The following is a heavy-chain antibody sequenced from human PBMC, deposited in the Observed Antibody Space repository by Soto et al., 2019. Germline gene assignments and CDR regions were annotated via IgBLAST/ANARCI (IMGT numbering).Heavy chain of an antibody. CDR1: GGTFSSYA. D-gene: IGHD3-22*01. CDR2: IIPIFGTA. V-gene: IGHV1-69*13. J-gene: IGHJ4*02. Sequence: AASVKVSCKASGGTFSSYAISWVRQAPGQGLEWMGGIIPIFGTANYAQKFQGRVTITADESTSTAYMELSSLRSEDTAVYYCARKGYYDSSGYSRFDYWGQGXLVTVYS. CDR3: ARKGYYDSSGYSRFDY.